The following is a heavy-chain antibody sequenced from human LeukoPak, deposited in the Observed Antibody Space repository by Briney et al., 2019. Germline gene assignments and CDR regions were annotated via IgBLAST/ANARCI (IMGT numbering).Heavy chain of an antibody. CDR1: GYTFTGYY. J-gene: IGHJ4*02. Sequence: AAVKVSCKASGYTFTGYYMHWVRKTPGQGLEWMGWINPNTGDTNYGRKFQGRVTMTRDTSINTAYMELRSLRSDDTAVYYCARSRRVGNGEYPDYWGQGTLVTVSS. CDR3: ARSRRVGNGEYPDY. D-gene: IGHD3-10*01. V-gene: IGHV1-2*02. CDR2: INPNTGDT.